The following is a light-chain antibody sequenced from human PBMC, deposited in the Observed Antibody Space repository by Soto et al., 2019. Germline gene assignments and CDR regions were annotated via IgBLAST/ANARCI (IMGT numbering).Light chain of an antibody. CDR2: EVS. V-gene: IGLV2-14*01. CDR1: SSDVGGYKY. Sequence: QSALTQPASVSGSPGQSITISCTGTSSDVGGYKYVSWYHQYPGKAPKLMIYEVSNRPSGVSDRFSGSKSGNTASLTISGLQAEDEGDYYCSSYTSSSTWVFGGGTKLTVL. CDR3: SSYTSSSTWV. J-gene: IGLJ3*02.